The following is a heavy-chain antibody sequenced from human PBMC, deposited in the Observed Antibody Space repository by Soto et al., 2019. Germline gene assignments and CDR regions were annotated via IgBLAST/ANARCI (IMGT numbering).Heavy chain of an antibody. V-gene: IGHV4-59*01. CDR2: IYYSGST. Sequence: QVQLQESGPGLVKPSETLSLTCTVSGGSISSYYWSWIRQPPGKGLEWIGYIYYSGSTNYNPSLNSRVTISVDTSKNQFSLKLSSVTAADTAVYYCARVGSGYDFWSGYYAESLYYYYGMDVWGQGTTVTVSS. CDR1: GGSISSYY. J-gene: IGHJ6*02. CDR3: ARVGSGYDFWSGYYAESLYYYYGMDV. D-gene: IGHD3-3*01.